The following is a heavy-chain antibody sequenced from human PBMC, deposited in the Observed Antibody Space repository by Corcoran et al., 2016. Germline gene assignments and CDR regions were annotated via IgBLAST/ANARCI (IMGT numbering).Heavy chain of an antibody. Sequence: QVQLVQSGAEVKKPGSSVKVSCKASGGTFSSYAISWARQAPGQGLEWMGGIIPIFGTANYAQKFQGRVTITADKSTSTAYMELSSLRSEDTAVYYCARVSPGRAVGVVIATSYYYYYGMDVWGQGTTVTVSS. CDR3: ARVSPGRAVGVVIATSYYYYYGMDV. J-gene: IGHJ6*02. CDR2: IIPIFGTA. D-gene: IGHD3-3*01. CDR1: GGTFSSYA. V-gene: IGHV1-69*06.